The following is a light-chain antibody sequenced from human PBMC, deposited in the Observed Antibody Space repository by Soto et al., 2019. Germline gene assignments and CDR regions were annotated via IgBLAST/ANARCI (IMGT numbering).Light chain of an antibody. J-gene: IGKJ1*01. CDR2: SAS. V-gene: IGKV1D-12*01. CDR1: KDITSS. Sequence: RVTQSPSSVSASVGDRVTITCQTSKDITSSVAWYQQKPGKAPNLLIFSASALHRGVPPRFSGSGYGTAVSLTVSSLQPEDFAIYYCQQADSFPWTFGQGTRVEIK. CDR3: QQADSFPWT.